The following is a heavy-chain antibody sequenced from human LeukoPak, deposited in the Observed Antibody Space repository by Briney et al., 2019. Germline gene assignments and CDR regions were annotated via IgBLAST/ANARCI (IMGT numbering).Heavy chain of an antibody. D-gene: IGHD3-10*01. CDR2: ISAYNGNT. Sequence: ASVKVSCKASGYTFTGYYMHWVRQAPGQGLEWMGWISAYNGNTNYAQKLQGRVTMTTDTSTSTAYMELRSLRSDDTAVYYCAREGHYYGSGSYDGGDYWGQGTLVTVSS. J-gene: IGHJ4*02. CDR1: GYTFTGYY. V-gene: IGHV1-18*04. CDR3: AREGHYYGSGSYDGGDY.